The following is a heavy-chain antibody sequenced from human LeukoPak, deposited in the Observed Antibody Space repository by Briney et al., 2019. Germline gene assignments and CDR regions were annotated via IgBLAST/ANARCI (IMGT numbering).Heavy chain of an antibody. CDR2: INSDGSST. CDR3: ARGRTLSVYHAFDI. Sequence: HPGGSLRLSCAASGFTFSSYGMSWVRQAPGKGLVWVSRINSDGSSTSYADSVKGRFTISRDNAKNTLYLQMNSLRAEDTAVYYCARGRTLSVYHAFDIWGQGTMVTVSS. V-gene: IGHV3-74*01. D-gene: IGHD5/OR15-5a*01. J-gene: IGHJ3*02. CDR1: GFTFSSYG.